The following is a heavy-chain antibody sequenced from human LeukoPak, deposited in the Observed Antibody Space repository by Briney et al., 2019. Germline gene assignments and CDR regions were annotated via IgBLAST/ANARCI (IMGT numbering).Heavy chain of an antibody. D-gene: IGHD3-3*01. J-gene: IGHJ5*02. CDR1: GFTFRSHA. CDR2: IYENGGTT. CDR3: ARELGITIFVRADP. V-gene: IGHV3-23*01. Sequence: GGSLRFSCVGSGFTFRSHAMSWVRQAPEQGLEFVSGIYENGGTTYYADSVKGRFSISRDTSKNTLYLQMNSLRAEDTAVYYCARELGITIFVRADPWGQGTLVTVSS.